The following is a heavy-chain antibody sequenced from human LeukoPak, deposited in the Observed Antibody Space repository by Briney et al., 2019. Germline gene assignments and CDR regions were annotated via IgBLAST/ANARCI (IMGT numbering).Heavy chain of an antibody. Sequence: ESLKISCKASGYSFTIYWIAWVRQMPGKGLEWMGIIYPGDSEARYSSSFQGQVTFSADKSISTAYLQWSSLKASDSAMYYCARRGGNWFDPWGQGTLVTVSS. J-gene: IGHJ5*02. CDR1: GYSFTIYW. CDR3: ARRGGNWFDP. D-gene: IGHD3-16*01. CDR2: IYPGDSEA. V-gene: IGHV5-51*01.